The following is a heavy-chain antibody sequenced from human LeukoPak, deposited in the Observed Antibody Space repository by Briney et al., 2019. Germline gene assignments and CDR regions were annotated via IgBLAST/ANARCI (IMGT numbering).Heavy chain of an antibody. Sequence: ASVKVSCKASGYTFTSYAMHWVRQAPGQRLEWMGWINAGNGNTNYAQKLQGRVTMTTDTSTSTAYMELRSLRSDDTAVYYCARKVVVAATENWFDPWGQGTLVTVSS. CDR2: INAGNGNT. CDR1: GYTFTSYA. D-gene: IGHD2-15*01. V-gene: IGHV1-3*01. J-gene: IGHJ5*02. CDR3: ARKVVVAATENWFDP.